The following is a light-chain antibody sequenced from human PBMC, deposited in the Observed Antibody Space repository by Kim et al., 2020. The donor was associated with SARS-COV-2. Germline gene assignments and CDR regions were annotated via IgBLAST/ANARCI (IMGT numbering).Light chain of an antibody. V-gene: IGKV1-12*01. Sequence: DIQMTQSPSYVSASVGDRVTITCRASQGISSWLAWYQQIPGKAPKLLIYTASSLKGGVPSRFSGSGSGTDFTLTISSLQSEDVATYYCQQTYSFPLSFGGGTRVEIK. J-gene: IGKJ4*01. CDR2: TAS. CDR1: QGISSW. CDR3: QQTYSFPLS.